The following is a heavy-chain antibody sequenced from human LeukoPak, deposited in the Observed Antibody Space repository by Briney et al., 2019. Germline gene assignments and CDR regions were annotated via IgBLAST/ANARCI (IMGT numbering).Heavy chain of an antibody. CDR1: GGSISSGGYY. D-gene: IGHD1-26*01. J-gene: IGHJ5*02. CDR2: IYHSGST. V-gene: IGHV4-30-2*01. CDR3: ARESAGTKKVGSQNWFDP. Sequence: PSQTLSLTCAVSGGSISSGGYYWSWIRQPPGKGLEWIGYIYHSGSTYYNPSLKSRVTISVDRSKNQFSLKLSSVTAADTAVYYCARESAGTKKVGSQNWFDPWGQGTLVTVSS.